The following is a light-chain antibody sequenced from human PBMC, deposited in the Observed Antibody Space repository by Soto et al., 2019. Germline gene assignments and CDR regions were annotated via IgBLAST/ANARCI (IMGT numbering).Light chain of an antibody. Sequence: EIVLTQSPATLSVSPGERATLSCRASQSVSSNLAWYQQKPGQAPRLLIYAASTRATGIAARFSGSGSGTEFTLTITSLQSEDFAVYFRQQYNNWPQYTFGQGTKLEIK. CDR2: AAS. CDR3: QQYNNWPQYT. V-gene: IGKV3-15*01. CDR1: QSVSSN. J-gene: IGKJ2*01.